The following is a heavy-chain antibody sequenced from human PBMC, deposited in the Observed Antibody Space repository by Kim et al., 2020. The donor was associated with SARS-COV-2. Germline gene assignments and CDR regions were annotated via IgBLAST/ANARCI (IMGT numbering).Heavy chain of an antibody. Sequence: SETLSLTCSVSGASISNSFYFWGWVRQAPGKGLEWIASIFHTGTTDYNPALKSRITISVDPSRNQFSLQLHSVSAADTAIYHCVGAREYTYVLSDWGQGTAVTVSS. CDR3: VGAREYTYVLSD. J-gene: IGHJ6*02. CDR1: GASISNSFYF. V-gene: IGHV4-39*01. CDR2: IFHTGTT. D-gene: IGHD6-6*01.